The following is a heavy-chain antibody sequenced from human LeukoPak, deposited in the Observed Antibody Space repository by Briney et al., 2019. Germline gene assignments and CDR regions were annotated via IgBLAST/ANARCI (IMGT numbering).Heavy chain of an antibody. D-gene: IGHD4-17*01. CDR3: ARDRDYGDYNTQDLFVY. CDR2: ICAYNGNT. V-gene: IGHV1-18*01. J-gene: IGHJ4*02. Sequence: ASVRVSCMPSRYTFRNAGISWVRQAPGQRLEWMGWICAYNGNTNYAQRLQGRVTTTTDTSTSTAYMELRSLRSDDTAVYYCARDRDYGDYNTQDLFVYWGQGTLVTVSS. CDR1: RYTFRNAG.